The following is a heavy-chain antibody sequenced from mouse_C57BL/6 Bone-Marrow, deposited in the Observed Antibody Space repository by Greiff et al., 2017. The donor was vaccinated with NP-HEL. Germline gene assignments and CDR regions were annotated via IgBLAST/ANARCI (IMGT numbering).Heavy chain of an antibody. CDR2: IYPRSGNP. J-gene: IGHJ3*01. CDR3: ARVGFDYDGAWFAY. V-gene: IGHV1-81*01. Sequence: VKLVESGAELARPGASVKLSCKASGYTFTSYGISWVKQRTGQGLEWIGEIYPRSGNPYYNEKFKGKATLTADKSSSTAYMELRSLTSEDSAVYFCARVGFDYDGAWFAYWGQGTLVTVSA. CDR1: GYTFTSYG. D-gene: IGHD2-4*01.